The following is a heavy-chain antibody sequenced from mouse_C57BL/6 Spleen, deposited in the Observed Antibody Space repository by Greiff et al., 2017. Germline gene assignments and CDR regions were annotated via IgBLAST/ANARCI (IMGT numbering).Heavy chain of an antibody. CDR1: GYTFTSYW. J-gene: IGHJ3*01. V-gene: IGHV1-52*01. CDR2: IDPSDSET. D-gene: IGHD2-1*01. Sequence: QVQLQQPGAELVRPGSSVKLSCKASGYTFTSYWMHWVKQRPIQGLEWIGNIDPSDSETHYNQKFKDKATLTVDKSSSTAYMQLSSLTSGDSAVYYCASYGNEGAYWGQGALVTVSA. CDR3: ASYGNEGAY.